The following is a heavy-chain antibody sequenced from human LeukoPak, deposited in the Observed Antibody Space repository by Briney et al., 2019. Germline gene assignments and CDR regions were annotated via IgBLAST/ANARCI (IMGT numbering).Heavy chain of an antibody. D-gene: IGHD5-12*01. J-gene: IGHJ4*02. CDR2: ISSSGSTI. CDR3: AKGTNGPDIVTTLDY. CDR1: GFTVSSNY. Sequence: PGGSLRLSCAASGFTVSSNYMSWVRQAPGKGLEWVSYISSSGSTIYYADSVKGRFTISRDNAKNSLYLQMNSLRTEDTALYYCAKGTNGPDIVTTLDYWGQGTLVTVSS. V-gene: IGHV3-11*01.